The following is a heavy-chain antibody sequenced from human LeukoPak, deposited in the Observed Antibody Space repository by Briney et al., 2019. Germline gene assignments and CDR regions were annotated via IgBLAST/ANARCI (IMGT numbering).Heavy chain of an antibody. CDR3: ARDMKWEPNFDY. Sequence: SETLSLTCTVSGGSISSSSYYWGWIRQPPGKGLEWIGSIYYRGSTYYNPSLKSRVTISVDTSKNQFSLKLSSVTAADTAVYYCARDMKWEPNFDYWGQGTLVTVSS. D-gene: IGHD1-26*01. CDR2: IYYRGST. V-gene: IGHV4-39*07. J-gene: IGHJ4*02. CDR1: GGSISSSSYY.